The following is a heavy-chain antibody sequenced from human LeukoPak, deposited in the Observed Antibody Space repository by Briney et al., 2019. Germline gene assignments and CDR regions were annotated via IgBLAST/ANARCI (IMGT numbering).Heavy chain of an antibody. CDR1: GGSISGHY. CDR3: ARVHYYGSGSYSFDP. J-gene: IGHJ5*02. Sequence: SETLSLTRTVSGGSISGHYWSWIRQPPGKGLEWIGYIYHSGSTYYNPSLKSRVTISVDRSKNQFSLKLSSVTAADTAVYYCARVHYYGSGSYSFDPWGQGTLVTVSS. V-gene: IGHV4-30-2*01. D-gene: IGHD3-10*01. CDR2: IYHSGST.